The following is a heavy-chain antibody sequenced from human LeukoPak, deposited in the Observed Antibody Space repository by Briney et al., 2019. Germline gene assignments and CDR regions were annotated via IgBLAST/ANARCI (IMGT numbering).Heavy chain of an antibody. Sequence: GGSLRLSCAASGFTFNSYYMNWVLQAPGKGLVWVSRINRDGSDTIYADSVKGRFTISRDNAKNTLFLQVNSLRAEDTAVYYCAREDFGVDFWGQGTQVTVSS. V-gene: IGHV3-74*01. D-gene: IGHD3-10*01. CDR3: AREDFGVDF. J-gene: IGHJ4*02. CDR1: GFTFNSYY. CDR2: INRDGSDT.